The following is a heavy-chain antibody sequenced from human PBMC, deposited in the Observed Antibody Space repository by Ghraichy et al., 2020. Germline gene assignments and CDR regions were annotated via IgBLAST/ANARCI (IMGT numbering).Heavy chain of an antibody. Sequence: GGSLRLSCAASGFTFSSYAMHWVRQAPGKGLEWVAVISYDGSNKYYADSVKGRFTISRDNSKNTLYLQMNSLRAEDTAVYYCAREANWNYGDHDAFDIWGQGTMVTVSS. D-gene: IGHD1-7*01. CDR1: GFTFSSYA. V-gene: IGHV3-30*04. J-gene: IGHJ3*02. CDR2: ISYDGSNK. CDR3: AREANWNYGDHDAFDI.